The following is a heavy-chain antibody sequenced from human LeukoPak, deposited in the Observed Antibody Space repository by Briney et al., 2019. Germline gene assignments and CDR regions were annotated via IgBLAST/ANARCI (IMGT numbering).Heavy chain of an antibody. D-gene: IGHD3-16*01. V-gene: IGHV3-21*01. CDR1: GFTFSSYG. CDR2: ISTSSSYI. CDR3: VRDTFSPDAFDI. J-gene: IGHJ3*02. Sequence: GGSLRLSCAASGFTFSSYGMSWVRQAPGKGLEWVSSISTSSSYIYSADSVKGRFTISRDNAKNSLYLQMNSLRAEDTAVYYCVRDTFSPDAFDIWGQGTMVTVSS.